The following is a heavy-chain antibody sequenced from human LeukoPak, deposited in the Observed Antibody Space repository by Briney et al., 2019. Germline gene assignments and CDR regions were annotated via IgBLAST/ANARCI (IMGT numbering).Heavy chain of an antibody. CDR1: GGSISSYY. D-gene: IGHD1-26*01. V-gene: IGHV4-59*01. CDR2: IYYSGST. CDR3: ARVVGAIRD. J-gene: IGHJ4*02. Sequence: PSETLSLTCTVSGGSISSYYWSWIRQPPGKGLEWIGYIYYSGSTNYNPSLKSRVTISVDTSKNQFSLKLSSVTAADTAVYYCARVVGAIRDWGQGTLVTVSS.